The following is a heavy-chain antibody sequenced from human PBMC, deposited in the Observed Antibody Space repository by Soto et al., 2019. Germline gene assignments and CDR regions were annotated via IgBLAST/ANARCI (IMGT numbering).Heavy chain of an antibody. CDR2: IYYSGST. V-gene: IGHV4-39*01. Sequence: PSETLSLTCSVSGGSISSSSYSWGWIRQPPGKGLEWIGTIYYSGSTHYNPSLEGRVAISADTPNNQLSLRLSSVTAADTAVYYCGRQPGHCGSTTCFGYYAMDVWGQGTTVTVSS. CDR1: GGSISSSSYS. CDR3: GRQPGHCGSTTCFGYYAMDV. J-gene: IGHJ6*02. D-gene: IGHD2-2*01.